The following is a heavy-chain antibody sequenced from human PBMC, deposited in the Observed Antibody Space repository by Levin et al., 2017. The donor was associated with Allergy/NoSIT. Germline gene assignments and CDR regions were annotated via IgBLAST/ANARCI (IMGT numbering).Heavy chain of an antibody. V-gene: IGHV1-2*06. CDR2: NNPNSGVT. CDR3: ARDRDDTPMWEFDY. Sequence: GESLKISCKASGYTFTGYYTHWVRQAPGQGLEWMGRNNPNSGVTTYAQQFQGRVTMTTDTSISTAYMHLSGLRSDDTALYYCARDRDDTPMWEFDYWGQGTLVTVSS. CDR1: GYTFTGYY. D-gene: IGHD1-26*01. J-gene: IGHJ4*02.